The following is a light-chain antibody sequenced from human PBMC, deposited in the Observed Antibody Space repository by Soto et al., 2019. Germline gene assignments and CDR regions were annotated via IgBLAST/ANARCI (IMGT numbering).Light chain of an antibody. CDR1: QSVSSN. J-gene: IGKJ1*01. Sequence: EIVMTQSPATLSVSPGERATLSCRASQSVSSNLAWYQQKPGQAPRLLIYGASNRATGIPDRFTGSGSGTDFTLTISRLEPEEFAVYYCQQYGSSPRTVGQGTKVDIK. CDR3: QQYGSSPRT. CDR2: GAS. V-gene: IGKV3-20*01.